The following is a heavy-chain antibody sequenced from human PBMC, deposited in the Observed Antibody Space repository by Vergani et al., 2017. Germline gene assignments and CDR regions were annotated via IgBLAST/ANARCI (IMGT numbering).Heavy chain of an antibody. J-gene: IGHJ4*02. D-gene: IGHD3-16*01. CDR2: IYSTGST. CDR3: ARMGGYDEGYAFRIGYFDS. V-gene: IGHV4-31*03. Sequence: QVQLQESGPGLVKPSQTLSLTCSVSGDSISSGVYYWNWIRQHPGKGLEWIGYIYSTGSTHHNPSLRRRINMSVDTSKNQFSLKLNSVTAPDTAMYYCARMGGYDEGYAFRIGYFDSWGPGILVTVSS. CDR1: GDSISSGVYY.